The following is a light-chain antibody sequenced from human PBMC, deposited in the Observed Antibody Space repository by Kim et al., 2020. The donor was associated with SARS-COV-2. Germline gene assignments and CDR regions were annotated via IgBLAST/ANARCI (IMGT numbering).Light chain of an antibody. V-gene: IGLV2-23*01. J-gene: IGLJ3*02. CDR2: EGS. CDR1: SSDVGIYNL. Sequence: SPGQSITISCAGTSSDVGIYNLVSWYKQHPGKAPILMIYEGSTRPSGVSNRFSGSKSGNTASLTISGLQAEDEADYYCCSYAGSSVFGGGTQLTVL. CDR3: CSYAGSSV.